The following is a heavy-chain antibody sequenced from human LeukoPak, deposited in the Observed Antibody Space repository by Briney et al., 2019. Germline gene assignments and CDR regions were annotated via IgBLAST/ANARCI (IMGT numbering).Heavy chain of an antibody. Sequence: SETLSLTCTASGGSISSYYWSWTRQPPGKGLEWIGYIYYSGRTKYNPSLKSRVTISVDTSKNQFSLKLSSVTAADTAVYYCARTPDSSGYFDYWGQGTLVTV. CDR3: ARTPDSSGYFDY. CDR1: GGSISSYY. V-gene: IGHV4-59*01. D-gene: IGHD6-19*01. CDR2: IYYSGRT. J-gene: IGHJ4*02.